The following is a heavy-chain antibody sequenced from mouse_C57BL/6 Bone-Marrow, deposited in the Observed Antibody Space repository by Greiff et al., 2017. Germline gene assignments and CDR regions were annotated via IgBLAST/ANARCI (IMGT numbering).Heavy chain of an antibody. CDR1: GYTFTSYW. CDR3: TPYDYDGGFAY. CDR2: IDPSDSYT. Sequence: VQLQQPGAELVMPGASVKLSCKASGYTFTSYWMHWVKQRPGQGLEWIGEIDPSDSYTNNNQKFKGKSTLTVDKSSSTAYMQLSSLTSEDSAVYYCTPYDYDGGFAYWGQGTLVTVSA. V-gene: IGHV1-69*01. J-gene: IGHJ3*01. D-gene: IGHD2-4*01.